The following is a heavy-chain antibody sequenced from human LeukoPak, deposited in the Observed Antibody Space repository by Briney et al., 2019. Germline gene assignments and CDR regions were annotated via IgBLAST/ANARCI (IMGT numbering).Heavy chain of an antibody. V-gene: IGHV5-51*01. D-gene: IGHD6-13*01. CDR1: GATFTSYW. CDR2: SNPGDADT. CDR3: ARHLSGESSPNPTPPDY. J-gene: IGHJ4*02. Sequence: GEPLQISCQGSGATFTSYWIGGVRSVRGKGLEWMGISNPGDADTTYSPSFQSQVTISADKSISAAYLKWSSLKASDTVMYYGARHLSGESSPNPTPPDYWGQGTLVTVSS.